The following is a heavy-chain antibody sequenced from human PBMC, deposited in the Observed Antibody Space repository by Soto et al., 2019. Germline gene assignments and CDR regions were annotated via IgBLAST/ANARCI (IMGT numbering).Heavy chain of an antibody. CDR1: GFTFSSYA. V-gene: IGHV3-23*01. CDR3: AKPSLLWFGELWGGAFDI. Sequence: PGGSLRLSCAASGFTFSSYAMSWVRQAPGKGLEWVSAISGSGGSTYYADSVKGRFTISRDNSKNTLYLQMNSLRAEDTAVYYCAKPSLLWFGELWGGAFDIWGQGTMVTVSS. D-gene: IGHD3-10*01. CDR2: ISGSGGST. J-gene: IGHJ3*02.